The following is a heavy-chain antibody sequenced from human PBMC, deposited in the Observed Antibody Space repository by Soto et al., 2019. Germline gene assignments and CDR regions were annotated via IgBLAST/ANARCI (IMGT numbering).Heavy chain of an antibody. CDR3: ARERCSSRSCFKHKRGLDS. CDR2: IYASGKT. V-gene: IGHV3-66*01. J-gene: IGHJ4*02. Sequence: EMQVVESGGGLVQPGGSLRLSCAASGFSVSSHFMTWVRQAPGKGLEWVSIIYASGKTYNADSVKDRFSVSRDIDKNTLYLQMNNLRAEDTALYFCARERCSSRSCFKHKRGLDSWGQGILVTVSS. D-gene: IGHD2-2*01. CDR1: GFSVSSHF.